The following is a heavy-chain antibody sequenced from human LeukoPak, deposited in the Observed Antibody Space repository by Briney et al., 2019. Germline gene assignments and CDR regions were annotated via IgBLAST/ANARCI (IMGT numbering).Heavy chain of an antibody. D-gene: IGHD2-21*02. CDR1: GYTFSGFY. J-gene: IGHJ3*02. CDR3: ARDGVAYCGGDCYSSDAFDI. CDR2: INANSGVT. V-gene: IGHV1-18*04. Sequence: ASVKVSCKASGYTFSGFYIHWVRQAPGQGLEWMGWINANSGVTNYAQKLQGRVTMTTDTSTSTAYVELKSLRSDDTAVYYCARDGVAYCGGDCYSSDAFDIWGQGTMVTVSS.